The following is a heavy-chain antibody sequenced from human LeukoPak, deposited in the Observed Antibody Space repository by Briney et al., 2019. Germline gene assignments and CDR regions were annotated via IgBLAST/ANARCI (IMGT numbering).Heavy chain of an antibody. CDR2: ISASGVST. CDR3: AKSLVGVFRGFDP. Sequence: PGGSLGLSCATSGFSFSTYAVSWVRQAPGKGLEWVSAISASGVSTYSADSVKGRFTISRDNSKNTLYLQMNSLRAEDTAVYYCAKSLVGVFRGFDPWGQGTLVTVSS. D-gene: IGHD2-8*01. CDR1: GFSFSTYA. J-gene: IGHJ5*02. V-gene: IGHV3-23*01.